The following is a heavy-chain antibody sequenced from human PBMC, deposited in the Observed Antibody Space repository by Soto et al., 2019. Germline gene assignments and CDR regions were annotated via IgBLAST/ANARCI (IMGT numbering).Heavy chain of an antibody. J-gene: IGHJ4*02. CDR2: ISGSGGSR. D-gene: IGHD2-8*01. CDR3: AKAGHCTNGVCYLYYFDY. Sequence: PGGSLRLSCAASGFTFNIYAMSWVRHAPGKGLEWVSVISGSGGSRYYADSVKGRFTISRDNSKNTLYLQMNSLRAEDTAVYYCAKAGHCTNGVCYLYYFDYWGQGTLVTVSS. V-gene: IGHV3-23*01. CDR1: GFTFNIYA.